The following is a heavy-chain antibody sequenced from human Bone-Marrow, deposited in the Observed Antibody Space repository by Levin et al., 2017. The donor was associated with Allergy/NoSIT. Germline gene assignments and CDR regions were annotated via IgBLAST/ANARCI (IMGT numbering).Heavy chain of an antibody. D-gene: IGHD2-15*01. CDR2: INPNSGNT. J-gene: IGHJ5*02. Sequence: EASVKVSCKTSGYTFTSYNVYWVRQATGQGLEWMGYINPNSGNTAYARKFQGRVTMTRNSSITTAYMELSSLRSEDTAMYYCARGDCYSGSCYGPDWFDPWGQGTQVTVSS. V-gene: IGHV1-8*01. CDR1: GYTFTSYN. CDR3: ARGDCYSGSCYGPDWFDP.